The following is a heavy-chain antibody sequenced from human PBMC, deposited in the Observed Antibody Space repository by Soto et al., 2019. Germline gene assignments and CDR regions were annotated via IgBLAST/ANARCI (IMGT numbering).Heavy chain of an antibody. V-gene: IGHV3-48*01. CDR1: GFTFSSYS. D-gene: IGHD2-21*01. CDR2: ISSSSSTI. J-gene: IGHJ4*02. Sequence: GGSLRLSCAASGFTFSSYSMNWVRQAPGKGLEWVSYISSSSSTIYYADSVKGRFTISRDNAKSSLYLQMNSLRAEDKDVYYCARDFVRSPFLPRSFDYWCQAILVTVS. CDR3: ARDFVRSPFLPRSFDY.